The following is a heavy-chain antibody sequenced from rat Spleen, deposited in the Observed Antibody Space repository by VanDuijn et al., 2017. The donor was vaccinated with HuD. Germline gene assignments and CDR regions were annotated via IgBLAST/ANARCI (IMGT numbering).Heavy chain of an antibody. CDR2: MRFNGDP. V-gene: IGHV2-63*01. D-gene: IGHD1-4*01. CDR3: ATAGTRISRCAY. Sequence: QVQLKESGPGLVQPSQTLSLTCTVSDFSFPSYNIHWVRQPPGKGLEWIGRMRFNGDPSYNSALRSRLSISRDTSKNQVCLEVNSLQIDETATYYCATAGTRISRCAYWGQGTLVTVSS. J-gene: IGHJ3*01. CDR1: DFSFPSYN.